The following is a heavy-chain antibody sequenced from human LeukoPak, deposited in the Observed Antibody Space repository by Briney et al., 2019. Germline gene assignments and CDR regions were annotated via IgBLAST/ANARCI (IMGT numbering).Heavy chain of an antibody. D-gene: IGHD3-16*01. V-gene: IGHV3-9*01. CDR3: AKAPRGNDDYFDY. Sequence: GGSLRLSCAASGFTFDDYGMHWVRQAPGKGLEWVSGISWNSGSIGYADSVEGRFTISRDNAKNSLYLQMNSLRAEDTALYYCAKAPRGNDDYFDYWGQGTLVTISS. J-gene: IGHJ4*02. CDR2: ISWNSGSI. CDR1: GFTFDDYG.